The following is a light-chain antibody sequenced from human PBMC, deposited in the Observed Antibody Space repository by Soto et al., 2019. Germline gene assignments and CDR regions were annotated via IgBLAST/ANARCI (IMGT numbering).Light chain of an antibody. J-gene: IGLJ2*01. CDR1: SSNIGNNT. CDR3: AAWDDTLNGPV. Sequence: QSVLTQPPSASGTPGQRVTISCSGGSSNIGNNTGNWYQQLPGTAPKLLIYGNDQRPSGVPDRFSGSKSGTSVSLAISGLQCEDEADYYCAAWDDTLNGPVFGGGTKLTVL. V-gene: IGLV1-44*01. CDR2: GND.